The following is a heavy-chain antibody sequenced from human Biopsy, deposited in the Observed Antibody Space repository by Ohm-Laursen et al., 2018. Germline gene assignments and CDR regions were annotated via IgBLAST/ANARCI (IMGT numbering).Heavy chain of an antibody. CDR1: VGSIRRDY. V-gene: IGHV4-59*01. D-gene: IGHD3-22*01. J-gene: IGHJ2*01. CDR2: IWSSGTT. CDR3: ARDRGYYSDRTVPGYFDL. Sequence: SETLSLTCTVSVGSIRRDYWSWIRQPPGKGLEWIGYIWSSGTTDYNPSLQSRVTISVDTSKNHFSQRLRSVTPADTAIYYCARDRGYYSDRTVPGYFDLWGRGTLVTVSS.